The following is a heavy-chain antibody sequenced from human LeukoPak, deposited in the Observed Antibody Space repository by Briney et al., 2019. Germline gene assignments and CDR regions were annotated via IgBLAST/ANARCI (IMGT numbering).Heavy chain of an antibody. Sequence: GASMTVSFKASDYTFISQGVSWVRQAPGQGLEWMGWISAYNGNTNYAQKLQGRVTMTRDTSTSTVYMELSSLRSEDTAVYYCARVNKAEVTIFGVAWDVWGQGTLVTVSS. D-gene: IGHD3-3*01. J-gene: IGHJ4*02. CDR1: DYTFISQG. V-gene: IGHV1-18*01. CDR2: ISAYNGNT. CDR3: ARVNKAEVTIFGVAWDV.